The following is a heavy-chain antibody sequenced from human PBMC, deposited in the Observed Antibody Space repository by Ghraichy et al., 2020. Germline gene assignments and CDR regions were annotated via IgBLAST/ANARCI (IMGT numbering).Heavy chain of an antibody. D-gene: IGHD3-3*01. CDR1: GGSISSSSYY. J-gene: IGHJ3*02. CDR3: ASLRATVLRFLEWFAFDI. Sequence: SQTLSLTCTVSGGSISSSSYYWGWIRQPPGKGLEWIGSIYYSGSTYYNPSLKSRVTISVDTSKNQFSLKLSSVTAADTAVYYCASLRATVLRFLEWFAFDIWGQGTMVTVSS. CDR2: IYYSGST. V-gene: IGHV4-39*01.